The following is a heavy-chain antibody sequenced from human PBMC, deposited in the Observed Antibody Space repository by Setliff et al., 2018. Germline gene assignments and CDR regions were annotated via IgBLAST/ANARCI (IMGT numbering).Heavy chain of an antibody. Sequence: SETLSLTCTVSGGSISSYYWSWIRQPAGKGLEWIGRIYTSGSTNYNPDLKSRVTMSVDTSKKRFSLMLRSVTAADTAIYYCARYNSSAACFDLWGPGTQVTVSS. CDR2: IYTSGST. CDR3: ARYNSSAACFDL. CDR1: GGSISSYY. D-gene: IGHD1-20*01. V-gene: IGHV4-4*07. J-gene: IGHJ5*02.